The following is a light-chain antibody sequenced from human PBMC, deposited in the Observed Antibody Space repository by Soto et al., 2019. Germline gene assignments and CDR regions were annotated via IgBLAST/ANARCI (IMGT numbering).Light chain of an antibody. CDR1: RNVNTY. J-gene: IGKJ1*01. CDR3: QQRSYWPPWT. V-gene: IGKV3-11*01. CDR2: DAS. Sequence: EIVLTQSPATLSLSPGERATVSCRASRNVNTYLAWYQHKASQATRLLIYDASKRATGIPARFSGSVSGTDFTLTISSLEPEDFAVYYCQQRSYWPPWTFGQGTKV.